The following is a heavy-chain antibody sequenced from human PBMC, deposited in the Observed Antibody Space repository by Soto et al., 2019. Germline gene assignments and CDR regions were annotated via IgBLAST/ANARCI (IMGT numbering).Heavy chain of an antibody. CDR1: GFTFSSYV. D-gene: IGHD4-17*01. V-gene: IGHV3-30-3*01. Sequence: QVQLVESGGGVVQPGRSLRLSCAASGFTFSSYVMHWVRQAPGKVLEWVTLISTDGSNQYYAESVKGRFTISRDNSKNTLYLQMKSLRAEDTAVYYCARDDSKTTDVDAWGQGTLVTVSS. J-gene: IGHJ4*02. CDR2: ISTDGSNQ. CDR3: ARDDSKTTDVDA.